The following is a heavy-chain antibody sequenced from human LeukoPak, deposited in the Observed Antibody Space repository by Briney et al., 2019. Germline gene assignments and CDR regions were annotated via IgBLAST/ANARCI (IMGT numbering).Heavy chain of an antibody. D-gene: IGHD2-21*01. CDR1: GGSISSGDYY. CDR2: IYYSGST. Sequence: SQTLSLTCTVSGGSISSGDYYWSWIRQPPGKGLEWIGYIYYSGSTYYNPSLKSRLTISVDTSKNQFSLKLSSVTAADTAVYYCARVGAYCGGDCADYYDGSGYARLYATSYFDYWGQGTLVTVSS. V-gene: IGHV4-30-4*08. CDR3: ARVGAYCGGDCADYYDGSGYARLYATSYFDY. J-gene: IGHJ4*02.